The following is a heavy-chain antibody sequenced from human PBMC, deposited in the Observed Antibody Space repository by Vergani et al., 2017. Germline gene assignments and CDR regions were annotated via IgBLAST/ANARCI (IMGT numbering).Heavy chain of an antibody. Sequence: QVQLQESGPGLVKPSETLSLTCIVSGGSISSYYWSWIRQPPGKGLDWIGYIYYTGSTNYNPSLKSRVTISVDTSKNQFSLKLSPVTAADTAVYYCAREVGSYYGSDWGRGTLVTVSS. CDR3: AREVGSYYGSD. CDR2: IYYTGST. CDR1: GGSISSYY. J-gene: IGHJ4*02. V-gene: IGHV4-59*13. D-gene: IGHD3-10*01.